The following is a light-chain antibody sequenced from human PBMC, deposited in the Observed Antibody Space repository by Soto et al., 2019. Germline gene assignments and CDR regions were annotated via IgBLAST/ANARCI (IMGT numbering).Light chain of an antibody. J-gene: IGKJ1*01. CDR3: HQYGSSPQT. V-gene: IGKV3-20*01. CDR2: GAS. Sequence: ELVLAQSPGTPSLSPGERATLSCRASQSVSSSYLAWYQQKPGQAPRLLIYGASSRATGIPDRFTGSGSGTDFTLTISRLEPEDFAVFYCHQYGSSPQTFGQGTKVDIK. CDR1: QSVSSSY.